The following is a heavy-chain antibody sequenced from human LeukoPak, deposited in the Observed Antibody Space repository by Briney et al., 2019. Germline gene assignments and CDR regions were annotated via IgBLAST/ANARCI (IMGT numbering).Heavy chain of an antibody. D-gene: IGHD6-13*01. CDR2: TYYSSKWYN. V-gene: IGHV6-1*01. CDR3: TRLVGSRWFDY. Sequence: SQTLSLTCAVSGDSVSSNSATWTWIRQSPSRGPEWLGRTYYSSKWYNDYAVSLKSRITIKPDTYKNQFSLKLNSVRPEDTAMYPCTRLVGSRWFDYWGQGPLDSVSS. J-gene: IGHJ4*02. CDR1: GDSVSSNSAT.